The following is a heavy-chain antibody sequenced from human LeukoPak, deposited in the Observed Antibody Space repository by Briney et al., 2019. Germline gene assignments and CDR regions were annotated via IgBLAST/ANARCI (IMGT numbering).Heavy chain of an antibody. CDR3: ARGRTYYTY. V-gene: IGHV3-7*01. J-gene: IGHJ4*02. CDR1: GFTFTNYW. D-gene: IGHD1-26*01. Sequence: GGSLRLSCAASGFTFTNYWMTWVRQAPGKGLEWVANIKEDGSEKNYVDSVKGRFTISRDNAKNSLYLQMNSLRAQDTAVYYCARGRTYYTYWGLGTLVTVSS. CDR2: IKEDGSEK.